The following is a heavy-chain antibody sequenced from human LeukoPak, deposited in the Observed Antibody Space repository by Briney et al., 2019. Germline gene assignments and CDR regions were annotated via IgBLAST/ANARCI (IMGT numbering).Heavy chain of an antibody. D-gene: IGHD2-2*01. J-gene: IGHJ6*02. Sequence: SETLSLTCAVYGGSFSDYLWGWMRQPPGRGLEWIGEINHSGRTYYNPSLKSRVTISVDTSKNQFSLNLSSVTAADTAVYYCARDALVVPAAIHYGMDVWGQGTTVTVSS. CDR3: ARDALVVPAAIHYGMDV. CDR2: INHSGRT. V-gene: IGHV4-34*01. CDR1: GGSFSDYL.